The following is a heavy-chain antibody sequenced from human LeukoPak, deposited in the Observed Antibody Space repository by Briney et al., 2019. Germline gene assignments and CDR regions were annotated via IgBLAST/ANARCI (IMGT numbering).Heavy chain of an antibody. CDR3: ARDLAYSSGWYRWYFDY. CDR1: GFTFSSYS. V-gene: IGHV3-21*01. Sequence: PGGSLRLSCAASGFTFSSYSMNWVRQAPGKGLEWVSSISSSSSYIYYADSVKGRFTISRDNAKKSLYLQMNSLRAEDTAVYYCARDLAYSSGWYRWYFDYWGQGTLVTVSS. CDR2: ISSSSSYI. J-gene: IGHJ4*02. D-gene: IGHD6-19*01.